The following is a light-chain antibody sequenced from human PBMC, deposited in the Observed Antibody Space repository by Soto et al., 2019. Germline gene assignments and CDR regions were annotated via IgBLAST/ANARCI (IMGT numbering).Light chain of an antibody. CDR3: QQSYSTPPWT. CDR1: QSISSY. CDR2: PAS. Sequence: DIPMTQSPSSLSASVGDRVTITCRASQSISSYLNWYQQKPGKAPKLLIYPASSLQSGVPSRFSGSGSGTDFTLTISSLQPEDFATYYCQQSYSTPPWTFGQGTKVEIK. J-gene: IGKJ1*01. V-gene: IGKV1-39*01.